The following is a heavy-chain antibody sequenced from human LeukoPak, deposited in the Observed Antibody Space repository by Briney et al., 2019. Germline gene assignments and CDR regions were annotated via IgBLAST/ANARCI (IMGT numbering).Heavy chain of an antibody. V-gene: IGHV1-69*05. D-gene: IGHD3-22*01. Sequence: GASVTVSCKASAGTFSSYAISWVRQAPGQGLEWMGGIIPIFGTANYAQKFQGRVTITTDESTSTAYMELSSLRSEDTAVYYCARASIQDYYDSSGSFDYWGQGTLVTVSS. CDR1: AGTFSSYA. J-gene: IGHJ4*02. CDR2: IIPIFGTA. CDR3: ARASIQDYYDSSGSFDY.